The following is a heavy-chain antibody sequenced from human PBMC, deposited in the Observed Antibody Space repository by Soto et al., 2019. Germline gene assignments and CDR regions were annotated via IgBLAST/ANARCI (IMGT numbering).Heavy chain of an antibody. CDR1: GYTFSNYG. CDR3: ARDPAPRRSDY. J-gene: IGHJ4*02. V-gene: IGHV1-18*01. D-gene: IGHD6-25*01. CDR2: ISAYNGNT. Sequence: ASVKVSCKASGYTFSNYGISWVRQAPGQGLEWMGWISAYNGNTNYAQKLQGRVTMTTDTSTSTAYMELRSLRSDDTAVYYCARDPAPRRSDYWGQGTLVTVSS.